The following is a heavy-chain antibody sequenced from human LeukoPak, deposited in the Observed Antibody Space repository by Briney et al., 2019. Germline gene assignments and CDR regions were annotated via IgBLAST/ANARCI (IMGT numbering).Heavy chain of an antibody. CDR3: ARDHYSGYGYDAFDI. Sequence: HSGGSLRLSCAASGFTFSSYAMSWVRQAPGKGLEWVSVIYSGGNTYYADSVKGRFTISRDNSKNTLYLQMNSLRAEDTAVYYCARDHYSGYGYDAFDIWGQGTMVTVSS. V-gene: IGHV3-66*01. CDR1: GFTFSSYA. D-gene: IGHD5-12*01. J-gene: IGHJ3*02. CDR2: IYSGGNT.